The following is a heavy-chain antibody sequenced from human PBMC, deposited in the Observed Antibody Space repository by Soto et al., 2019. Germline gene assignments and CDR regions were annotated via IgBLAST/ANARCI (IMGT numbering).Heavy chain of an antibody. CDR2: IIPIIGII. J-gene: IGHJ5*02. Sequence: QVQLVQSGAEVKKPGSSVKVSCKASGGTFSTYTITWVRQAPGQGLEWMGRIIPIIGIINYAQKFQGRITISAAKFTGTAYMELTGLRSDDTAAYYCAGDPDSHYNDSHASSYPWGQGTLVTVSS. D-gene: IGHD4-4*01. V-gene: IGHV1-69*08. CDR3: AGDPDSHYNDSHASSYP. CDR1: GGTFSTYT.